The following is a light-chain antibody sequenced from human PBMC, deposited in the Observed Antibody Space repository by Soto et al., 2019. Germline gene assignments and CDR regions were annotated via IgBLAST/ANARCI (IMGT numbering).Light chain of an antibody. J-gene: IGKJ3*01. CDR3: QKYNSAPQT. CDR2: AAS. V-gene: IGKV1-27*01. CDR1: QGISNY. Sequence: DIQMTQSPSSLSASVVDRVTITCRASQGISNYLAWYQQKPGKVPKLLIYAASTLQSGVPSRFSGSKSGTDFILTISSLQPEDVATYFCQKYNSAPQTFGPGTKVDIK.